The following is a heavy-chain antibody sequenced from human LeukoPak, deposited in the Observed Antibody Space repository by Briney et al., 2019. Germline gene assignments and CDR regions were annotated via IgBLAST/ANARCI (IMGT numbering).Heavy chain of an antibody. D-gene: IGHD1-1*01. CDR2: IYSGGST. CDR3: ARIETVADAFDI. J-gene: IGHJ3*02. V-gene: IGHV3-66*01. CDR1: GFTVSSNY. Sequence: GGSLRLSCAASGFTVSSNYMTWVRQAPGKGLEWVSLIYSGGSTSYADSVRGRFTISRDNSKNTLYLQMNSLRAKDTAVYYCARIETVADAFDIWGQGTLVTVSS.